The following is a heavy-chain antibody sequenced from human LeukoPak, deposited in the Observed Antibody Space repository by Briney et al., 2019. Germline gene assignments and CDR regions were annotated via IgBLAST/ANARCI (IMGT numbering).Heavy chain of an antibody. J-gene: IGHJ4*02. CDR3: ARLKHDGS. Sequence: GGSLRLSCAASGFTFEDYAMHWVRQAPGKGLEWVLGMDWNSDNIGYADSVKGRFTISRDNAKTSLFLEMNSLRVEDLAVYYCARLKHDGSWGQGTLVTVSS. V-gene: IGHV3-9*03. CDR2: MDWNSDNI. CDR1: GFTFEDYA.